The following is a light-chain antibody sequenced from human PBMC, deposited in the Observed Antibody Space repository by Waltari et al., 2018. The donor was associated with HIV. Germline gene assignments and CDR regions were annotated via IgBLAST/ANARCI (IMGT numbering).Light chain of an antibody. CDR2: EVS. CDR1: STDVGGYTY. Sequence: QSALTPPASVSGSAGQSITISCTGTSTDVGGYTYVSWYQQHPGKAPKLMIYEVSNRPSGVSNRFSGSKSGNTASLTISGLQAEDEADYYCSSYKNSNTLVFGGGTKLTVL. V-gene: IGLV2-14*01. J-gene: IGLJ2*01. CDR3: SSYKNSNTLV.